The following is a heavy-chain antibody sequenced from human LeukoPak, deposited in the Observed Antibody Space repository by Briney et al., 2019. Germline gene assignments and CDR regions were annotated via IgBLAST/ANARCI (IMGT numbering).Heavy chain of an antibody. CDR3: ARDAAFGGAIVT. CDR2: MNPNSGNT. J-gene: IGHJ5*02. D-gene: IGHD3-16*02. CDR1: GYTFTNYD. Sequence: GASVKVSCKASGYTFTNYDINWVRQAAGQGLEWMGWMNPNSGNTGYAQKFRGRVTMTSDTSISTAYMELSRLRSDDTAVYYCARDAAFGGAIVTWGQGTLVTVSS. V-gene: IGHV1-8*01.